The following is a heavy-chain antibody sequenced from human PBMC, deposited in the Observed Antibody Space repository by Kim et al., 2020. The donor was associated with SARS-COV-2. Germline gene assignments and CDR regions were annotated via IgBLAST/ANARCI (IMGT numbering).Heavy chain of an antibody. CDR2: MNPHSGNT. CDR3: ARQFYYGVDV. V-gene: IGHV1-8*01. Sequence: ASVKVSCKASGYTFTNYDIHWVRQATGQGLEWMGWMNPHSGNTGYAQKFQGRVTMTRNTSTNTAFVELPSLRPGDAAVYYCARQFYYGVDVWGQGTTVTVSS. CDR1: GYTFTNYD. J-gene: IGHJ6*02.